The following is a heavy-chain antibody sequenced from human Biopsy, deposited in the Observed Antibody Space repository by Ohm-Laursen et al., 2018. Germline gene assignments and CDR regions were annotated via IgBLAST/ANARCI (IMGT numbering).Heavy chain of an antibody. CDR1: GYTFTDYF. CDR3: ARDIMSPIGGLVARSDVFDV. CDR2: ISPSSGGT. Sequence: ASVKVSCKASGYTFTDYFLHWVRQAPGQGPEWMGWISPSSGGTNYAQKFQGRVTMIRDTSATTGYMELSSLRSDDTAVYYCARDIMSPIGGLVARSDVFDVWGQGTMVTVSS. D-gene: IGHD3-16*02. V-gene: IGHV1-2*02. J-gene: IGHJ3*01.